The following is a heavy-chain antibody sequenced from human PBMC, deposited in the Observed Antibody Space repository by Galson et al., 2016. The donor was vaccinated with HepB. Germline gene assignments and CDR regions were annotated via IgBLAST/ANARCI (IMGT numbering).Heavy chain of an antibody. V-gene: IGHV3-7*03. CDR1: GFTFSSYW. CDR2: VKRDGSER. J-gene: IGHJ4*02. Sequence: SLRLSCAASGFTFSSYWMSWVRQAPGKGLEWVANVKRDGSERYYVDSVKGRFTITRDNAENSLFLQMNSLRVEDTAVYYCARGANRGRPFDYWGQGTLVTVSS. CDR3: ARGANRGRPFDY. D-gene: IGHD3-10*01.